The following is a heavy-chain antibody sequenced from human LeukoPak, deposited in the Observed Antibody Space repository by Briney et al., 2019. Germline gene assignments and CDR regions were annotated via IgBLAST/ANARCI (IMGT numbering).Heavy chain of an antibody. CDR1: GGTFSSYA. V-gene: IGHV1-69*13. CDR3: ASLAAAGDNWFDP. D-gene: IGHD6-13*01. Sequence: SVKVSCKASGGTFSSYAISWVRQAPGQGLEWMGGIIPIFGTANYAQKFQGRVTITADESTSTAYMELSSLRSEDTAVYYCASLAAAGDNWFDPWGQGTLVTVSS. J-gene: IGHJ5*02. CDR2: IIPIFGTA.